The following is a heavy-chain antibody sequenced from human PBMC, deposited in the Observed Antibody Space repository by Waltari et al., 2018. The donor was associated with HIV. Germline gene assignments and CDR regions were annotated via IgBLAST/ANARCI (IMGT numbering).Heavy chain of an antibody. J-gene: IGHJ3*02. CDR2: FSGCGGST. CDR1: GFTFASYG. V-gene: IGHV3-23*01. Sequence: EVQLLESGGGLVQPGGSLRLSCAASGFTFASYGMLWVRQAPGKGVERERGFSGCGGSTYYADSVQGRFTISRDNSKNTLYLQMNSLRAEDTAVYYCAKRDVYCSGGSCQVGAFDIWGQGTMVTVSS. D-gene: IGHD2-15*01. CDR3: AKRDVYCSGGSCQVGAFDI.